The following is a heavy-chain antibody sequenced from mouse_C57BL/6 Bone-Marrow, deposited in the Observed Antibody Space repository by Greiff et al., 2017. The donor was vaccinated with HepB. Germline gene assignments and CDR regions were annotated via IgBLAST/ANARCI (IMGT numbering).Heavy chain of an antibody. CDR1: GYTFTSYW. Sequence: VQLQQSGAELAKPGASVKLSCKASGYTFTSYWMHWVKQRPGQGLEWIGYINPSSGYPKYNQKFKDKATLTADKSSSTAYMQLSSLTYEDSAVYYCARTSITTVVATDAMEDWGQGTSVTVSS. V-gene: IGHV1-7*01. CDR3: ARTSITTVVATDAMED. CDR2: INPSSGYP. J-gene: IGHJ4*01. D-gene: IGHD1-1*01.